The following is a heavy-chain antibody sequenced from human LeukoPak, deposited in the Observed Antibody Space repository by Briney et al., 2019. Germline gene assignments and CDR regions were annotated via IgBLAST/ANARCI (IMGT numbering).Heavy chain of an antibody. CDR1: GDSVNSRVYF. D-gene: IGHD3-16*01. V-gene: IGHV4-39*07. Sequence: SETLSLTCAISGDSVNSRVYFRGWIRQPPGKGLEWIGSVHYIGSTYYNPSLRGRVTMSFDKSKTQFSLELNSVTAADTAVYFCAKAVPFESNAWRQTFDYWGQGTLITVSS. CDR2: VHYIGST. CDR3: AKAVPFESNAWRQTFDY. J-gene: IGHJ4*02.